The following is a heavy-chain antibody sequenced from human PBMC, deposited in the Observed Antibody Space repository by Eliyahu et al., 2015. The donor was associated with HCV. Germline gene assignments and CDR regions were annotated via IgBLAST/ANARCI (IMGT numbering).Heavy chain of an antibody. CDR3: AKDMPGPSMVVTYGMDV. D-gene: IGHD4-23*01. V-gene: IGHV3-9*01. J-gene: IGHJ6*02. CDR2: ISWNSGXI. Sequence: EVQLVXSGGGXVQPGRSLRLSCAASGFTLGXYAMHWVRXAPGKGLEWVSXISWNSGXIGYADSVKGRFTISRDNAKNSLYLQMNSLRAEDTALYYCAKDMPGPSMVVTYGMDVWGQGTTVTVSS. CDR1: GFTLGXYA.